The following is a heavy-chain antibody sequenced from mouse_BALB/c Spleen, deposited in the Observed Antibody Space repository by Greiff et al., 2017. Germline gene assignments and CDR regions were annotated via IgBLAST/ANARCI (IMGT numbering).Heavy chain of an antibody. CDR2: IWAGGST. CDR3: AIPSTMIRRDYAMDY. V-gene: IGHV2-9*02. CDR1: GFSLTSYG. D-gene: IGHD2-4*01. J-gene: IGHJ4*01. Sequence: VQLVESGPGLVAPSQSLSITCTVSGFSLTSYGVHWVRQPPGKGLEWLGVIWAGGSTNYNSALMSRLSISKDNSKSQVFLKMNSLQTDDTAMYYCAIPSTMIRRDYAMDYWGQGTSVTVSS.